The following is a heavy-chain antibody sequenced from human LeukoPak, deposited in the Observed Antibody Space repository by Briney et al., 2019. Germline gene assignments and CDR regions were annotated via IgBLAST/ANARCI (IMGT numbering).Heavy chain of an antibody. CDR2: IYYSGST. Sequence: SETLSLTCTVSGGSISSSSYYWGWIRQPPGKGLEWIGSIYYSGSTYYNPSLKSRVTISVDTSENRFSLRLSSLSAADTAVYYCARVRAVSVSFDSWGQGTLVTVSS. D-gene: IGHD6-19*01. J-gene: IGHJ4*02. CDR1: GGSISSSSYY. CDR3: ARVRAVSVSFDS. V-gene: IGHV4-39*07.